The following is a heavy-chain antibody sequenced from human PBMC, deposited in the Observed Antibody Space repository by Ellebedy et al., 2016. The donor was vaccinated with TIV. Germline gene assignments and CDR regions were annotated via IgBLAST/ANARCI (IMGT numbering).Heavy chain of an antibody. D-gene: IGHD5-18*01. CDR1: GESFTAYY. V-gene: IGHV4-34*01. J-gene: IGHJ4*02. Sequence: MPSETLSLTCAVHGESFTAYYWTWVRQSPEKGLEWLGEISHSGSGNYNPSLESRLTISVDKSRNQFPLKLSYVTAADTAVYYCAGTRGYGYVYWGLGTLVTVSS. CDR2: ISHSGSG. CDR3: AGTRGYGYVY.